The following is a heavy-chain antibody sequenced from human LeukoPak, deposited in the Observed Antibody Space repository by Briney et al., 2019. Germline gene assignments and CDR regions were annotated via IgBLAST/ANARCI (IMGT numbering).Heavy chain of an antibody. J-gene: IGHJ4*02. V-gene: IGHV3-7*01. CDR1: GFTFSSYW. CDR2: IKGDGSEK. CDR3: ASPAKYSDTWYFDY. Sequence: GGSLRLSCAASGFTFSSYWMSWVCQAPGKGLEWVANIKGDGSEKYYVDSVKGRFTISRDNAKNSLYLQMNSLRAEDTAVYYCASPAKYSDTWYFDYWGQGTLVTVSS. D-gene: IGHD6-6*01.